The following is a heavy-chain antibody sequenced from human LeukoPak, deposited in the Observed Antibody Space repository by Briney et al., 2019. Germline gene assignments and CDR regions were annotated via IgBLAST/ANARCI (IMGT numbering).Heavy chain of an antibody. CDR2: FDPEDGET. Sequence: GASVKVSCKVSGYTLTELSMHWVRQAPGKGLEWMGGFDPEDGETIYAQKFQGRVTMTEDTSTDTAYMELSSLRSEDTAVYYCATSIDGGNSFDYWGQGTLVTVSS. V-gene: IGHV1-24*01. D-gene: IGHD4-23*01. CDR1: GYTLTELS. CDR3: ATSIDGGNSFDY. J-gene: IGHJ4*02.